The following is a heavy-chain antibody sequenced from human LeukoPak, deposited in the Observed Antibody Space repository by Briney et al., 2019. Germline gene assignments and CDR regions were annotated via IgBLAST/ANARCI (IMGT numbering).Heavy chain of an antibody. CDR1: GGSISSYY. Sequence: SETLSLTCTVSGGSISSYYWSWIRQPPGKGLEWIGYIYYSGSTNYNPSLKSRVTISVDTSKNQFSLKLSSVTAADTAVYYCARGYCSGTSCFLDPWGQGTLVTVSS. V-gene: IGHV4-59*01. CDR2: IYYSGST. D-gene: IGHD2-2*01. J-gene: IGHJ5*02. CDR3: ARGYCSGTSCFLDP.